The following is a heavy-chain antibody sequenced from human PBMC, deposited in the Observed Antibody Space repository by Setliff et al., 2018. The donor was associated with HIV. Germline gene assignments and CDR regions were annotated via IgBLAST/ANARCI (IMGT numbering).Heavy chain of an antibody. CDR3: ARAGASSGWYGWYFDY. V-gene: IGHV1-69*13. Sequence: ASVKVSCKASGGTFSSYAISWVRQAPGQGLEWMGGIIPIFGTANYAQKFQGRVTITADESTSTAYVELSSLRSEDTAVYYCARAGASSGWYGWYFDYWGQGTLVTVSS. CDR2: IIPIFGTA. D-gene: IGHD6-19*01. J-gene: IGHJ4*02. CDR1: GGTFSSYA.